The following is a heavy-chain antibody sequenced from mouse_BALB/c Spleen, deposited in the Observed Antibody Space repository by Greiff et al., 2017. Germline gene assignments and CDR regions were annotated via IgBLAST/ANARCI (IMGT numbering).Heavy chain of an antibody. CDR2: INPSNGRT. V-gene: IGHV1S81*02. D-gene: IGHD2-1*01. CDR3: ARSRVYGNWYFDV. Sequence: QVQLQQPGAELVKPGASVKLSCKASGYTFTSYWMHWVKQRPGQGLEWIGEINPSNGRTNYNEKFKSKATLTVDKSSSTAYMQLSSLTSEDSAVYYCARSRVYGNWYFDVWGAGTTVTVSS. J-gene: IGHJ1*01. CDR1: GYTFTSYW.